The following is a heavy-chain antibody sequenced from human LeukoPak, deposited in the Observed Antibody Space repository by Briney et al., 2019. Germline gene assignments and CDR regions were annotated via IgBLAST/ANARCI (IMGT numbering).Heavy chain of an antibody. CDR1: EFTFTSYE. V-gene: IGHV3-48*03. D-gene: IGHD5-12*01. CDR2: ISSSGNTI. J-gene: IGHJ4*02. CDR3: ARGGAYDLFY. Sequence: GGSLRLSCAASEFTFTSYELNWVRQAPGKGLEWVSYISSSGNTISYADSVKGRFTISRDNAKNSLYLQMNSVRAEDTAVYYCARGGAYDLFYWGQGTLVTVSS.